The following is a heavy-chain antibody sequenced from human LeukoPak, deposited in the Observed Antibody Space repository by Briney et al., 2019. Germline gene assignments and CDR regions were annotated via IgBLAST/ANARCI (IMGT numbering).Heavy chain of an antibody. CDR1: GFTFSSYA. J-gene: IGHJ4*02. Sequence: GGSLRLSCAASGFTFSSYAMSWVRQAPGKGLEWVSAISGSGGSTYYADSVKGRFTISRDNSKNTLYLQMNSLRAEDTAVYYCAKALGYCTNGLCYTHDFDYWGQGTLVTVSS. D-gene: IGHD2-8*01. CDR3: AKALGYCTNGLCYTHDFDY. V-gene: IGHV3-23*01. CDR2: ISGSGGST.